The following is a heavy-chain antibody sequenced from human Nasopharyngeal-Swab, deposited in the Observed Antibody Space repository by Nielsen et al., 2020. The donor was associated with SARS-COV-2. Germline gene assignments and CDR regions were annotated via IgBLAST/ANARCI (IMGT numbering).Heavy chain of an antibody. CDR1: GYTFTSYF. D-gene: IGHD3-10*01. CDR3: ARDYGSGSSTDSYYFDY. J-gene: IGHJ4*02. V-gene: IGHV1-2*05. CDR2: INPNTGGT. Sequence: ASVNVSCKASGYTFTSYFMHWVRQTPGQGLEWMGRINPNTGGTNYPQKFQGRVTMTRDTSISTVYMELNSLRSDDTVVYYCARDYGSGSSTDSYYFDYWGQGTLVTVSS.